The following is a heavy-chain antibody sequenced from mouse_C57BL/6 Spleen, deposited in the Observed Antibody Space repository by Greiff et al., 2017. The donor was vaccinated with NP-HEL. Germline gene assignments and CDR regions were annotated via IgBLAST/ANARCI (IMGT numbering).Heavy chain of an antibody. CDR1: GFTFSDFY. CDR3: AREGSHWYFDV. V-gene: IGHV7-1*01. J-gene: IGHJ1*03. CDR2: SRNKANYYTT. Sequence: EVKVVESGGGLVQSGRSLRLSCATSGFTFSDFYMEWVRQAPGKGLEWISASRNKANYYTTEYSASVKGRFIVSRDTSQSILYLQMNALRAEDTAIYYCAREGSHWYFDVWGTGTTVTVSS.